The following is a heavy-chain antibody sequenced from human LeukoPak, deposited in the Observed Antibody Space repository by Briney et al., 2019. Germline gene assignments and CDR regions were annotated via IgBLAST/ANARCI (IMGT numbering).Heavy chain of an antibody. Sequence: PGGSLRLSCAASGFTFSSYDMHWVRQATGKGLEWVSAIGTAGDPYYPGSVKGRFTISRENAKNSLYLQMNSLRAGDTAVYYCARSLGTAAGTGLDYWGQGTLVTVSP. CDR2: IGTAGDP. CDR3: ARSLGTAAGTGLDY. CDR1: GFTFSSYD. V-gene: IGHV3-13*05. D-gene: IGHD6-13*01. J-gene: IGHJ4*02.